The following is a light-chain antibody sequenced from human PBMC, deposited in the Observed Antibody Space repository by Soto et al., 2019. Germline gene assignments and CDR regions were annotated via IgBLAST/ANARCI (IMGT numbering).Light chain of an antibody. CDR3: HQRSNWPPS. CDR1: HSINSD. J-gene: IGKJ3*01. V-gene: IGKV3-15*01. CDR2: DAF. Sequence: EIVMTQSPATLSVSPGEGATLSCRASHSINSDLAWYQQKPGQAPRLLIYDAFTRATGIPARFSGSGSGTEFTLTISSLQSEDFGVYYCHQRSNWPPSFGPGTTVDVK.